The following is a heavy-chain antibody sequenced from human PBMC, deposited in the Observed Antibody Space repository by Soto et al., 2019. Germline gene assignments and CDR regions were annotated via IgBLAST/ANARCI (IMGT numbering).Heavy chain of an antibody. V-gene: IGHV4-59*01. J-gene: IGHJ4*02. CDR1: GVSFSTYY. CDR3: ARDQGGPFDY. CDR2: IYYSGSS. D-gene: IGHD2-15*01. Sequence: QVQLQESGPGLVKPSETLSLTCTVSGVSFSTYYLSWIRQAPGKGLEWIGYIYYSGSSNYNPSLKSRVTMSVDTSKNQLSLKLSSVTAADTAVYYCARDQGGPFDYWGQGTLVTVSS.